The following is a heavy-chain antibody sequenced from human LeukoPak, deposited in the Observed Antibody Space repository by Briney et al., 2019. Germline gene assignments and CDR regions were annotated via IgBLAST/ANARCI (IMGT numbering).Heavy chain of an antibody. Sequence: SVKVSCKASGGTFSSNAISWVRQAPGQGLEWMGGIIPIFGTANYAQKFQGRVTITTDESTSTAYMELSSLRSDDTAVYYCARVGRDCSSISCTWEDWLEPWGQGTLVIVSS. V-gene: IGHV1-69*05. D-gene: IGHD2-2*01. CDR2: IIPIFGTA. CDR1: GGTFSSNA. CDR3: ARVGRDCSSISCTWEDWLEP. J-gene: IGHJ5*02.